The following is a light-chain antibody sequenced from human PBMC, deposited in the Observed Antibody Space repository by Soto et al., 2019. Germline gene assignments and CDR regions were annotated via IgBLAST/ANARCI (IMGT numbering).Light chain of an antibody. J-gene: IGLJ1*01. CDR1: SSDVGGYNY. Sequence: VLTQPASVSGSPGQSITISCTGTSSDVGGYNYVSWYQQHPGKAPKLMIYDVSNRPSGVSNRFSGSKSGNTASLTISGIQAEDEADYYCSSYTSSSTLALYVFGTGTKVTVL. CDR3: SSYTSSSTLALYV. CDR2: DVS. V-gene: IGLV2-14*01.